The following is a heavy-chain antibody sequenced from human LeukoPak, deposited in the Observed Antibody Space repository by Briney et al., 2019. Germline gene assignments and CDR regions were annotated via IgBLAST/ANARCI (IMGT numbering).Heavy chain of an antibody. J-gene: IGHJ4*02. CDR2: IYYSGST. V-gene: IGHV4-39*01. Sequence: SETLSLTCTVSGDSISSSNYCWGWIRQPPGKGLEWIGTIYYSGSTFYNPSLKSRVTISVDTSKNQFSLKLTSVTAADTAVYYCARQRRYCSGDNCYQRTFDYWGQGTLVTVSS. CDR1: GDSISSSNYC. D-gene: IGHD2-15*01. CDR3: ARQRRYCSGDNCYQRTFDY.